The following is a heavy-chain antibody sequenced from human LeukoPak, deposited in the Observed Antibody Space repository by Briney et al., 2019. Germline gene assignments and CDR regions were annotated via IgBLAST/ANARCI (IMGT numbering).Heavy chain of an antibody. CDR2: INSDGSST. CDR3: ARVLYGSGSYYTY. D-gene: IGHD3-10*01. Sequence: PGGSLRLSCAASGFTFSSYWMHWVRQAPGKGLAWVSRINSDGSSTSYADSVKGRFSISRDNAKNTLYLQMNSLRAEDTAVYYCARVLYGSGSYYTYWGQGTLVTVSS. CDR1: GFTFSSYW. J-gene: IGHJ4*02. V-gene: IGHV3-74*01.